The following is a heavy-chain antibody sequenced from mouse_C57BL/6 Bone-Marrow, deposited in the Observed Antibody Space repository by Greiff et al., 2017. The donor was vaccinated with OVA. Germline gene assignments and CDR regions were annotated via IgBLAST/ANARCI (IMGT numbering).Heavy chain of an antibody. J-gene: IGHJ2*01. CDR3: TALGYDRVDY. CDR1: GFNIKDDY. Sequence: VQLQQSGAELVRPGASVKLSCTASGFNIKDDYMHWVKQRPEQGLEWIGWIDPENGDTEYASKFQGTATITADTSSNTAYLQLSSLTSEDTAVYYCTALGYDRVDYWGQGTTLTVSS. V-gene: IGHV14-4*01. CDR2: IDPENGDT. D-gene: IGHD2-2*01.